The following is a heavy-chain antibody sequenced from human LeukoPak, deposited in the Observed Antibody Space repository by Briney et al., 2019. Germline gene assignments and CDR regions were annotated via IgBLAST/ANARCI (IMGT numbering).Heavy chain of an antibody. CDR2: ISYDGSNK. CDR1: GFTFSSYG. J-gene: IGHJ6*02. V-gene: IGHV3-30*18. Sequence: GRSLRLSCAASGFTFSSYGMHWVRQAPGKGLEWVAVISYDGSNKYYADSVKGRFTISRDNSKNTLYLQMNSLRAEDTAVYYCAKPLGNYYYYGMDVWGQGTTVTVSS. CDR3: AKPLGNYYYYGMDV.